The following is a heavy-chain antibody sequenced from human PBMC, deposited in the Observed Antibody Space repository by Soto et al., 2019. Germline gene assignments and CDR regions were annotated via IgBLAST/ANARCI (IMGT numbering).Heavy chain of an antibody. J-gene: IGHJ6*02. Sequence: SVKVSCRASGGTFSSYAISWVRQAPGQGLEWMGGIIPIFGTANYAQKFQGRVTIAADESTSTAYMELSSLRSEDTAVYYCARDEGVVVVTAQSPYYYYGMDVWGQGTTVTVSS. CDR3: ARDEGVVVVTAQSPYYYYGMDV. CDR2: IIPIFGTA. CDR1: GGTFSSYA. D-gene: IGHD2-21*02. V-gene: IGHV1-69*13.